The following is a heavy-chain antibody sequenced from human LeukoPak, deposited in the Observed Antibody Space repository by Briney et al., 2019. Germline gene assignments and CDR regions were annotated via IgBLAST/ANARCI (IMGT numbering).Heavy chain of an antibody. CDR3: ATGGGD. V-gene: IGHV3-30*03. Sequence: GGSLRLSRAASGFTFSSYGMHWVRQAPGKGLEWVAVISYDGSNKYYADSVKGRFTISRDNSKNTLYLQMNSLRAEDTAVYYCATGGGDWGQGTLVTVSS. J-gene: IGHJ4*02. CDR2: ISYDGSNK. CDR1: GFTFSSYG.